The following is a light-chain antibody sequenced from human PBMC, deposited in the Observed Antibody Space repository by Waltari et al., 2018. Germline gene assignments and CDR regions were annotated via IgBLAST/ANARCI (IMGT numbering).Light chain of an antibody. V-gene: IGLV3-21*02. CDR1: NIGGRS. J-gene: IGLJ3*02. Sequence: SSVLTQAPSVSVAPGQTATVTCGGDNIGGRSVHWYQPRPGRAPVLVVYLDSDRPTGIPDRFSGSKSGNAATLTISRVEAGDEADYYCHVWDGKTVMFGGGTKLTVL. CDR3: HVWDGKTVM. CDR2: LDS.